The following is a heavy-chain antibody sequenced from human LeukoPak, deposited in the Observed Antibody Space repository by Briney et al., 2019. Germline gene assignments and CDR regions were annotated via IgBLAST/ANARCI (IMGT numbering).Heavy chain of an antibody. Sequence: GGSLRLSCAASGFTFSSYWMSWVRQAPGKGLEWVANIKQDGSEKYYVDSVKGRFTISRDNAKNSLYLQMNSLRAEDTAAYYCAREGTTVTTPFDYWGQGTLVTVSS. CDR3: AREGTTVTTPFDY. V-gene: IGHV3-7*01. CDR2: IKQDGSEK. J-gene: IGHJ4*02. CDR1: GFTFSSYW. D-gene: IGHD4-11*01.